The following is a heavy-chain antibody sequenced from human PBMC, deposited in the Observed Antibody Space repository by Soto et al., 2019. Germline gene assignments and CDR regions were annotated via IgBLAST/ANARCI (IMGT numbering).Heavy chain of an antibody. Sequence: PGGSLRLSCAASGFTFSYRYMDWVRQAPGKGLEWVGRTKNKANSYTTEYAASVKGRFTISRDYSRDSVYLQMNSLKTDDTAVYYCTIAGAYPDPDFAYWGQGTLVTVSS. J-gene: IGHJ4*02. CDR2: TKNKANSYTT. D-gene: IGHD3-10*01. CDR1: GFTFSYRY. CDR3: TIAGAYPDPDFAY. V-gene: IGHV3-72*01.